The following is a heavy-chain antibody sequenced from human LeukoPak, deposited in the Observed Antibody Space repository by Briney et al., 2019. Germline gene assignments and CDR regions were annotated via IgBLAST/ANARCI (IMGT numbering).Heavy chain of an antibody. Sequence: HPGGSLRLSCAASGFTFSSYAMSWVRQAPGVGLEWVSAIDGGGGRTWHADSVRGRFTISRDNSKNTLFMQMNSLRAEDTAVYYCAKDFYDSSGSRYDYWGQGTLVTVSS. CDR2: IDGGGGRT. J-gene: IGHJ4*02. D-gene: IGHD3-22*01. V-gene: IGHV3-23*01. CDR1: GFTFSSYA. CDR3: AKDFYDSSGSRYDY.